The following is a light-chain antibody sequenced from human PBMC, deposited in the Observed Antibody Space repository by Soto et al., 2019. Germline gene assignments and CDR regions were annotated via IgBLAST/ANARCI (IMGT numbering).Light chain of an antibody. Sequence: EIVMTQSPATLSVSPGERATLSCRASQSVRANLAWYQQKPGQAPRLLIYGASTRATGIPDRFSGSGSGTEFTLTISTVQSEDFAVYYCQQYNNWPRTFGPGTKLDIK. CDR2: GAS. CDR1: QSVRAN. CDR3: QQYNNWPRT. V-gene: IGKV3-15*01. J-gene: IGKJ3*01.